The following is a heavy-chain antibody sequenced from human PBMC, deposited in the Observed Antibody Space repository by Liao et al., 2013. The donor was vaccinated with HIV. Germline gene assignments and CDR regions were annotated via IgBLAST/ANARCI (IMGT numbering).Heavy chain of an antibody. J-gene: IGHJ4*02. CDR1: GGSISSYY. CDR2: IYTSGST. Sequence: QVQLQESGPGLVKPSETLSLTCTVSGGSISSYYWSWIRQPAGKGLEWIGRIYTSGSTNYNPSLKSRVTISVDTSKNQFSLKLSSVTAADTAVYYCARGTNSGYDGIFDYWGQGTLVTVSS. D-gene: IGHD5-12*01. CDR3: ARGTNSGYDGIFDY. V-gene: IGHV4-4*07.